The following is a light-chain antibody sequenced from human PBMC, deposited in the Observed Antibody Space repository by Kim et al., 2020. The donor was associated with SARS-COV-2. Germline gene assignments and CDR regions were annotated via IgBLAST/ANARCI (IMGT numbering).Light chain of an antibody. CDR2: QDN. CDR1: KLGDKY. CDR3: QAWDSSTAVV. Sequence: SYELTQPPSVSVSPGQTASITCSGDKLGDKYACWYQQKPGQSPVLVMYQDNKRPSGIPERFSGSNSGNTATLTISGTQAMDEADYYCQAWDSSTAVVFGGGTQLTVL. V-gene: IGLV3-1*01. J-gene: IGLJ2*01.